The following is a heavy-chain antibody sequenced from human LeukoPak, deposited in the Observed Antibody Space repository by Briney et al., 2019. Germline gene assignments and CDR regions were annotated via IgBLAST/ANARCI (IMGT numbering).Heavy chain of an antibody. CDR3: ARSAHGDYGSYFDY. Sequence: GGSLRLSCAASGFTFSSSAMNWVRQAPGKGLEWVSSINNVGSHIYYADSVKGRFTISRDNSKNTLYLQMNSLRAEDTAVYYCARSAHGDYGSYFDYWGQGTLVTVSS. V-gene: IGHV3-21*01. D-gene: IGHD4-17*01. J-gene: IGHJ4*02. CDR1: GFTFSSSA. CDR2: INNVGSHI.